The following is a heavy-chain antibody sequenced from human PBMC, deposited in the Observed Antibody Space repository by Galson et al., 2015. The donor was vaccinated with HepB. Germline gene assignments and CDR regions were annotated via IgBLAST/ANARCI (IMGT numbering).Heavy chain of an antibody. CDR1: GYTFTSYA. CDR3: AKNLGVRRQYYRYAMDV. V-gene: IGHV7-4-1*02. Sequence: SVKVSCKASGYTFTSYAMNWVRQAPGQGLEWMGWINTNTGNPTYAQGFTGRFVFSLDTSVSTAYLQLSSLKAEDTALYYCAKNLGVRRQYYRYAMDVWGHGTAVTVSS. CDR2: INTNTGNP. D-gene: IGHD4-11*01. J-gene: IGHJ6*02.